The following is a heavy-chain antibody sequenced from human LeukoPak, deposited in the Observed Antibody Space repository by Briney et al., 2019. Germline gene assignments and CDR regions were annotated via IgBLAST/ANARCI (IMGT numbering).Heavy chain of an antibody. CDR1: GGSISSYY. D-gene: IGHD2-15*01. V-gene: IGHV4-59*01. J-gene: IGHJ2*01. CDR2: ISYCGGT. Sequence: PSETLSLTCTVSGGSISSYYWSWIRQPPGKGLEWIGYISYCGGTNYNPSLKSRVTMSVDTSKNQFSLKLTSVTAADTAFYYCARAKGYCTGDSCYGSYWYFDLWGRGTLVTVSS. CDR3: ARAKGYCTGDSCYGSYWYFDL.